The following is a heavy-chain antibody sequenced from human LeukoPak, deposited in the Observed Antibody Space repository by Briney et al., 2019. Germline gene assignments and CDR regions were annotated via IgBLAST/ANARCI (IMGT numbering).Heavy chain of an antibody. D-gene: IGHD6-13*01. CDR1: GGTFSSYA. CDR2: IIPIFGTA. CDR3: ARGDYSSLFYFDY. J-gene: IGHJ4*02. Sequence: SVKVSCKASGGTFSSYAISWVRQAPGQGLEWMGGIIPIFGTANYAQKFQGRVTITADKSTSTAYMELSSLRSEDTAVYYCARGDYSSLFYFDYWGQGTLVTVSS. V-gene: IGHV1-69*06.